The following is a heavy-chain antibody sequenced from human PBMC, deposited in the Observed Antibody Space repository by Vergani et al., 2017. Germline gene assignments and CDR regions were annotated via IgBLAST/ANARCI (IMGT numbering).Heavy chain of an antibody. Sequence: QVQLQESGPGLVKPSETLSLTCTVSGGSISSYYWSWIRQPAGKGLEWIGRIYTSGSTNYNPSLKSRVTMSVDTSKNQFSLKLSSVTAADTAVYYCARVGSDGATDLDYGWFDPWGQGTLVTVSS. V-gene: IGHV4-4*07. CDR1: GGSISSYY. D-gene: IGHD1-26*01. CDR3: ARVGSDGATDLDYGWFDP. CDR2: IYTSGST. J-gene: IGHJ5*02.